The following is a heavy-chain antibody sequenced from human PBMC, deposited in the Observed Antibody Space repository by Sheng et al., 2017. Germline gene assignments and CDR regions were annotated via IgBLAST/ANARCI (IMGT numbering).Heavy chain of an antibody. CDR2: IIPLLNMT. J-gene: IGHJ3*01. Sequence: QVQLVQSGAEVKKPGSSVKVSCKASGGTFSNNAISWVRQAPGQGLEWMGGIIPLLNMTDDAQKFQGRVTITADKSTGTAYMELSSLRSEDTAVYYCARIKGYCSSATCTDAFDLWAKDKGHRLF. V-gene: IGHV1-69*04. CDR3: ARIKGYCSSATCTDAFDL. D-gene: IGHD2-2*01. CDR1: GGTFSNNA.